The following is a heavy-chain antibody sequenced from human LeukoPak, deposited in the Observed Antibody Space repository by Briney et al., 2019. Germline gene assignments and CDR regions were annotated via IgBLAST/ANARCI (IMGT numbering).Heavy chain of an antibody. CDR1: GFTFSSYW. Sequence: PGGSLRLSCAASGFTFSSYWMHWVRQAPGKGLVWVSRINSDGSSTSYADSVKGRFTISRDNAKNTLYLQMNSVRAEDTAVYYCARGTAPQGIAVAGTLDYFDYWGQGTLVTVSS. V-gene: IGHV3-74*01. CDR2: INSDGSST. D-gene: IGHD6-19*01. CDR3: ARGTAPQGIAVAGTLDYFDY. J-gene: IGHJ4*02.